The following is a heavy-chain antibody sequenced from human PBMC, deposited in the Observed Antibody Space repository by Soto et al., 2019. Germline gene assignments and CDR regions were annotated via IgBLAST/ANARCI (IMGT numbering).Heavy chain of an antibody. Sequence: GGSLRLSCAASGFTFSSYAMSWVRQAPGKGLEWVSAISGSGGSTYYADSVKGRFTISRDNSKNTLYLQMNSLRAEDTAVYYCAKATPYYDFWSGYFWQSMSFDYWGQGTLVTVSS. D-gene: IGHD3-3*01. CDR3: AKATPYYDFWSGYFWQSMSFDY. CDR1: GFTFSSYA. J-gene: IGHJ4*02. V-gene: IGHV3-23*01. CDR2: ISGSGGST.